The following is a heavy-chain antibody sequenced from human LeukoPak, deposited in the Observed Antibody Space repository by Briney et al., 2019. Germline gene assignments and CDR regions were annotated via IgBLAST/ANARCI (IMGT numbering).Heavy chain of an antibody. D-gene: IGHD3-10*01. CDR3: ARGRGSGSYYALTFDC. J-gene: IGHJ4*02. V-gene: IGHV3-11*06. Sequence: GGSLRLSCAASGFTFSDYDMSWIRQAPGKGLQWVSYISNSGSNTNYADSVKGRFTISRDNAKNSLYLPMNSLRAEDTAVYYCARGRGSGSYYALTFDCWGQGSLGSVSS. CDR1: GFTFSDYD. CDR2: ISNSGSNT.